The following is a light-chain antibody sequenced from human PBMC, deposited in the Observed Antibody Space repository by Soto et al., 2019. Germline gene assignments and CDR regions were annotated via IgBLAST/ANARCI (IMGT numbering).Light chain of an antibody. CDR1: QSVSSY. CDR3: QQRSNWPPIT. Sequence: EIVMTRSPATLSLSPGERATLSCGASQSVSSYLAWYQQKPGQAPRLLIYDASNRATGIPARFSGSGSGTDFTLTISSLEPEDFAVYYCQQRSNWPPITFGQGTRLEIK. J-gene: IGKJ5*01. CDR2: DAS. V-gene: IGKV3-11*01.